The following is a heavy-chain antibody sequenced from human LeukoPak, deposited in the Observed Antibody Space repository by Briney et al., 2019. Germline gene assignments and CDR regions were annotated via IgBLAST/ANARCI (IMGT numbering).Heavy chain of an antibody. CDR2: IIPIFGTA. Sequence: SVKVSCKASGYTFTSYYMHWVRQAPGQGLEWMGGIIPIFGTANYAQKFQGRVTITADESTSTAYMELSSLRSEDTAVYYCARTSPPYDFWSGYYNWGQGTLVTVSS. J-gene: IGHJ4*02. CDR1: GYTFTSYY. V-gene: IGHV1-69*13. CDR3: ARTSPPYDFWSGYYN. D-gene: IGHD3-3*01.